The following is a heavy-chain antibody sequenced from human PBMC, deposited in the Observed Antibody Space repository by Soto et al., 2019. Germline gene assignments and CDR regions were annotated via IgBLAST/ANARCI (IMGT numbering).Heavy chain of an antibody. J-gene: IGHJ4*02. CDR2: IKSKTDGGTT. D-gene: IGHD3-3*01. CDR1: GFTFSNAW. Sequence: EVQLVESGGGLVKPGGSLRLSCAASGFTFSNAWMSWVRQAPGKGLEWVGRIKSKTDGGTTDYAAPVKGRFTISRDDSKNTLYLQMNSLKTEDTAVYYCTTDLVGDDFWSGYYGPDYWGQGTLVTVSS. CDR3: TTDLVGDDFWSGYYGPDY. V-gene: IGHV3-15*01.